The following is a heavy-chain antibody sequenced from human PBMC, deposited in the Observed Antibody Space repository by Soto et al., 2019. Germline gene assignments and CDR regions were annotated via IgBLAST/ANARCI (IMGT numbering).Heavy chain of an antibody. D-gene: IGHD3-9*01. CDR2: INAGNGNT. Sequence: QVQLVQSGAEVKKPGASVKVSCKASGYTFTSYAMHWVRQAPGQRLEWLGWINAGNGNTKYSQKFQGRVTITRDTSASTAYMELSSLRSEDTAVYYCARELRESYDILTGYYRDYYYGMDVWGQGTTVTVSS. CDR3: ARELRESYDILTGYYRDYYYGMDV. V-gene: IGHV1-3*01. J-gene: IGHJ6*02. CDR1: GYTFTSYA.